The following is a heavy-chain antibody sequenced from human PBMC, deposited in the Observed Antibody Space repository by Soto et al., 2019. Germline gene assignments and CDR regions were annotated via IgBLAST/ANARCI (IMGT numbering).Heavy chain of an antibody. D-gene: IGHD4-17*01. CDR3: VKALLQNTATTCGS. CDR1: GFTFDSYG. Sequence: QVQLVESGGGVVQPGRSLRLSCAASGFTFDSYGMHWVRQAPGKGLEWVAVISSDGNNKYYADSVKGRFSIYRDNFNNILYLQMSSLRVEDTAVYYCVKALLQNTATTCGSWGQGTLVTVSS. J-gene: IGHJ5*02. V-gene: IGHV3-30*18. CDR2: ISSDGNNK.